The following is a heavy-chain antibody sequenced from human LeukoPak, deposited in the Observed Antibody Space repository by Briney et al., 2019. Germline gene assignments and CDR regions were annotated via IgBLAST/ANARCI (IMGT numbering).Heavy chain of an antibody. J-gene: IGHJ3*02. CDR3: AKSLFTSATGTGRAFHI. CDR1: EFTFSKFP. V-gene: IGHV3-23*01. CDR2: ISASGDVT. D-gene: IGHD1-1*01. Sequence: LSGGYLRLSCAASEFTFSKFPMGWVRQAPGRGLEWVSAISASGDVTFHADSVRGRFTIYRDNSKSTLFLQMNDLRVEDTAKFYCAKSLFTSATGTGRAFHISGQRTMVSVSS.